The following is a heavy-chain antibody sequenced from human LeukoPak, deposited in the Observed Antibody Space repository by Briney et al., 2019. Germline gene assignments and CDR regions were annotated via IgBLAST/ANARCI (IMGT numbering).Heavy chain of an antibody. Sequence: GGSLRLSCAASGFTFSRYSMNWVRQAPGKGLEWVSAISGSGGSTYYADSVKGRFTISRDNSKNTLYLQMNSLRAEDTAVYYCTGGYSSSWYFPYYFDYWGQGTLVTVSS. CDR3: TGGYSSSWYFPYYFDY. D-gene: IGHD6-13*01. CDR1: GFTFSRYS. CDR2: ISGSGGST. V-gene: IGHV3-23*01. J-gene: IGHJ4*02.